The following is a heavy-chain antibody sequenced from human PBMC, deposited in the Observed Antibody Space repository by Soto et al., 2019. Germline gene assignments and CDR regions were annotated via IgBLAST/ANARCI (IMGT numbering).Heavy chain of an antibody. CDR1: GFTFSSYS. V-gene: IGHV3-48*01. J-gene: IGHJ4*02. CDR3: ASINPERPFDY. Sequence: GGSLRLSCAASGFTFSSYSMNWVRQAPGKGLEWVSYISSSSSTIYYADSVKGRFTISRDNAKNSLYLQMNSLRAEDTAVYYCASINPERPFDYWGQGTLVTVSS. D-gene: IGHD1-1*01. CDR2: ISSSSSTI.